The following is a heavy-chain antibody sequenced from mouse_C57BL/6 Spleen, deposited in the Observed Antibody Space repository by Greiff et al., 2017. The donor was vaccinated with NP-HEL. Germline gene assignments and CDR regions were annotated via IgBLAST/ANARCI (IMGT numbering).Heavy chain of an antibody. CDR1: GFNIKNTY. D-gene: IGHD1-1*01. Sequence: VQLKQSVAELVRPGASVKLSCTASGFNIKNTYMHWVKQRPEQGLEWIGRIDPANGNTKYAPKFQGKATITADTSSNKAYLQLSSLTSEDTAIYYCARTLITTVVATNYWGQGTTLTVSS. V-gene: IGHV14-3*01. CDR3: ARTLITTVVATNY. CDR2: IDPANGNT. J-gene: IGHJ2*01.